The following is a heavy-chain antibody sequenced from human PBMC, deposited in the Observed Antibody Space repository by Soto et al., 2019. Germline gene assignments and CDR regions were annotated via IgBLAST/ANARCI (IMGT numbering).Heavy chain of an antibody. CDR3: ARAAGAVPAASDMDV. CDR2: IYYRGTT. CDR1: GGSIGSAGYS. Sequence: SETLSLTCTVSGGSIGSAGYSWSWIRQPPGKGLEWIGYIYYRGTTHYNPSLKSRVTIDRSDNQFSLKLSSVTAADTAVYYCARAAGAVPAASDMDVWGQGTTVTVSS. D-gene: IGHD2-2*01. V-gene: IGHV4-30-2*01. J-gene: IGHJ6*02.